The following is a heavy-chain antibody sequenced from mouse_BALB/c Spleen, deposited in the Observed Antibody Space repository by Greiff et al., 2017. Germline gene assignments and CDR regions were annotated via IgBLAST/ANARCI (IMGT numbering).Heavy chain of an antibody. D-gene: IGHD2-1*01. CDR1: GYTFTDYN. J-gene: IGHJ3*01. V-gene: IGHV1S29*02. CDR2: IDPYYGGT. CDR3: ARGDYGNSWFAY. Sequence: EVQLQQSGPELVKPGASVKISCKASGYTFTDYNMHWVKQSHGKSLEWIGNIDPYYGGTSYNQKFKGKATLTVDKSSSTAYMQLKSLTSEDSAVYYCARGDYGNSWFAYWGQGTLVTVSA.